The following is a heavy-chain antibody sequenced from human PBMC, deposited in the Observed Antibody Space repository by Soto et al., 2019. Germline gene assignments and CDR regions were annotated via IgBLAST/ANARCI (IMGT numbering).Heavy chain of an antibody. D-gene: IGHD2-2*01. J-gene: IGHJ4*02. CDR3: GTWRGSSWFDY. CDR2: IFSSDSSA. Sequence: GESLKISCKASGFTFSSYSLGWVRHMPGKGLQWMGNIFSSDSSANYSPSFVGQVTISVDRSMNTAYLQWSSLKASDTAIYYCGTWRGSSWFDYWGPGTLVTVSS. CDR1: GFTFSSYS. V-gene: IGHV5-51*01.